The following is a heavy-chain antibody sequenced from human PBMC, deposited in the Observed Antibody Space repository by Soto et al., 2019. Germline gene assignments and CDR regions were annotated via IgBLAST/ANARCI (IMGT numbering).Heavy chain of an antibody. CDR2: IYHSGST. CDR1: GGSISSSNW. J-gene: IGHJ4*02. D-gene: IGHD2-21*01. CDR3: ARVGRFQRNGYYFDY. Sequence: QVQLQESGPGLVKPSGTLSLTCAVSGGSISSSNWWSWVRQPPGKGLEWIGEIYHSGSTNYNPSLTSRVTISVDKSKNQFSLKLSSVTAADTAVYYCARVGRFQRNGYYFDYWGQGTLVTVSS. V-gene: IGHV4-4*02.